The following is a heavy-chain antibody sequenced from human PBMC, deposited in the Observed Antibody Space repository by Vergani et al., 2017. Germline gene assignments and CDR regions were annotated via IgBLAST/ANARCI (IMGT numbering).Heavy chain of an antibody. Sequence: EVQLVESGGGLVQPGRSLRLSCAASGFTFDDYAMHWVRQAPGKGLEWVSGISWNSGSIGYADSVKARCTISRDNAKNSLYLQMNSLRAEDTALYYCAKDSNTQLNCGFWSWGQVTLVTVSS. CDR3: AKDSNTQLNCGFWS. CDR2: ISWNSGSI. CDR1: GFTFDDYA. V-gene: IGHV3-9*01. D-gene: IGHD3-3*01. J-gene: IGHJ4*02.